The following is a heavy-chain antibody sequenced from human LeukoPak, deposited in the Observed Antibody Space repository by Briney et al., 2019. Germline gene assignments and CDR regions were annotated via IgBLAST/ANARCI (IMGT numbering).Heavy chain of an antibody. CDR1: GFTFSSYG. CDR2: ISGRGGDK. D-gene: IGHD3-22*01. J-gene: IGHJ4*02. V-gene: IGHV3-23*01. CDR3: AKGYDSSGYTGVY. Sequence: GGSLRLSCAASGFTFSSYGMNWVRQSPGKGLEWVSAISGRGGDKYYAHSVKGRFTIYRDNSKNTLYLQMDSLRADDTAVYYCAKGYDSSGYTGVYWGQGTLVTVSS.